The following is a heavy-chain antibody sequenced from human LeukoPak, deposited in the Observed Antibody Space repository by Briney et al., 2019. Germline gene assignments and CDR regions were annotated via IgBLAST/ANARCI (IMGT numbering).Heavy chain of an antibody. J-gene: IGHJ4*02. CDR1: GGYIGSYF. D-gene: IGHD3-16*01. CDR3: ARIGGITYFDY. V-gene: IGHV4-4*07. Sequence: PSETLSLTCSVSGGYIGSYFWSWIRQPAGKELEYIGRFYTSGSPNYNPSLKSRVTMSVDTSKNQFSLRLSSVSPADTAVYYCARIGGITYFDYWGQGILVTAPS. CDR2: FYTSGSP.